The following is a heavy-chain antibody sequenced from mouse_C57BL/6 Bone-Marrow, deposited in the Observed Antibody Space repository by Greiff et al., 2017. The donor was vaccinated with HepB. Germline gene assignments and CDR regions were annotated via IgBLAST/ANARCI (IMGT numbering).Heavy chain of an antibody. CDR2: IYPGSGST. J-gene: IGHJ1*03. V-gene: IGHV1-55*01. Sequence: QVQLKQPGAELVKPGASVKMSCKASGYTFTSYWITWVKQRPGQGLEWIGDIYPGSGSTNYNEKFKSKATLTVDTSSSTAYMQLSSLTSEDSAVYYCALTGTWYFDVWGTGTTVTVSS. CDR1: GYTFTSYW. CDR3: ALTGTWYFDV. D-gene: IGHD4-1*01.